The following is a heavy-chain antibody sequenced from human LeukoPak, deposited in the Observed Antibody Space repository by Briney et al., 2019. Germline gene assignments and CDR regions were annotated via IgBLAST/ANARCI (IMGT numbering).Heavy chain of an antibody. Sequence: GGSLRLSCAASGFTFSSYEMNWVRQAPGKGLEWVSSISSSSSYIYYADSVKGRFTISRDNAKNSLYLQMNSLRAEDTAAYYCARKQGPGYSNDYWSQGTLVTVSS. CDR3: ARKQGPGYSNDY. CDR1: GFTFSSYE. V-gene: IGHV3-21*01. D-gene: IGHD6-13*01. J-gene: IGHJ4*02. CDR2: ISSSSSYI.